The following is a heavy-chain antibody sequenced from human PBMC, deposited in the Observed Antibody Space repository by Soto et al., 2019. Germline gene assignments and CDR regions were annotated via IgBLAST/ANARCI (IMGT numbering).Heavy chain of an antibody. Sequence: EVQLLESGGDLVQPGGSLRLSCATSGFTFNSYAMSWVRQAPGKGLEWVSGISASGGGTYYLDSVKGRFTISKDSSSNKLYMQMNCLRAEDTALYFCGKDPNGDYVGGFDFWGPGTMVTVSS. V-gene: IGHV3-23*01. J-gene: IGHJ3*01. CDR1: GFTFNSYA. D-gene: IGHD4-17*01. CDR3: GKDPNGDYVGGFDF. CDR2: ISASGGGT.